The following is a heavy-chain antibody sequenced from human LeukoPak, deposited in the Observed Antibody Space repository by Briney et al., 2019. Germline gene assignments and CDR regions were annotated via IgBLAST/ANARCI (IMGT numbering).Heavy chain of an antibody. CDR3: ARFSPRAMGNYFDF. D-gene: IGHD7-27*01. V-gene: IGHV4-30-2*01. Sequence: WVRQTPGKGLEWIGYIYPRGSTYYNPSLKSRVTMSLDRSANQFSLNLSSVTAADTAVYYCARFSPRAMGNYFDFWGQGTLVTVSS. J-gene: IGHJ4*02. CDR2: IYPRGST.